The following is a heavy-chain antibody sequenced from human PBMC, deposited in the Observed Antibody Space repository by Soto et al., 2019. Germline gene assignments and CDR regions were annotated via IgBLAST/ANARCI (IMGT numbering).Heavy chain of an antibody. CDR3: AKDPKATGTHY. CDR2: ITYDGGNK. Sequence: SLRLSCAASGFPISSYGMHWVRQAPGKGLEWVAVITYDGGNKYYADSVKGRFSISRDNSRDTLYLQMHSLRAEDTAVYYCAKDPKATGTHYWGRGTLVTVSS. D-gene: IGHD1-1*01. CDR1: GFPISSYG. J-gene: IGHJ4*02. V-gene: IGHV3-30*18.